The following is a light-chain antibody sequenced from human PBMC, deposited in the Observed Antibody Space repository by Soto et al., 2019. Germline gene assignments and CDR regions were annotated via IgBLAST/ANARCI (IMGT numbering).Light chain of an antibody. V-gene: IGKV1-12*01. Sequence: DIQMTQSPSSVSASVGDRVTITCRASQGIGNWLAWYQQTPGKAPRLLIYAASSLQRGVPSRFSGSGSGTEFTLTISGLQPEDFATYYCKQANSFPKFTFGPGTKVDVK. J-gene: IGKJ3*01. CDR1: QGIGNW. CDR2: AAS. CDR3: KQANSFPKFT.